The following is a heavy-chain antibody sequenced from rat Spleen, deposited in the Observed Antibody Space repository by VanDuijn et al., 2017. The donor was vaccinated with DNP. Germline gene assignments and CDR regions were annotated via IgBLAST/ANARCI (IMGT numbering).Heavy chain of an antibody. CDR3: TTITTTDY. CDR2: RWSGGST. Sequence: QVQLKESGPGLVQPSQTLSLTCTVSGFSLTSNSVHWVRQPPGKGLEWVGARWSGGSTDYNSALKSRLSISRDTSKSQVFLKMNSLQTEDTAIYFCTTITTTDYWGQGVMVTVSS. V-gene: IGHV2-1*01. J-gene: IGHJ2*01. D-gene: IGHD1-10*01. CDR1: GFSLTSNS.